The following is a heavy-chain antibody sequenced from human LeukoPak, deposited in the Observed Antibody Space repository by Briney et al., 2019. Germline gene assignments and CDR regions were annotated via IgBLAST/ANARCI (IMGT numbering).Heavy chain of an antibody. D-gene: IGHD2-15*01. V-gene: IGHV4-39*07. CDR2: IYYSGST. CDR3: ARGPVPSGHGWYFDL. Sequence: SETLSLTCTVSGGSISSSSYYWGWIRQPPGKGLEWIGSIYYSGSTYYNPSLKSRVTISVDTSKNQFSPKLSSVTAADTAVYYCARGPVPSGHGWYFDLWGRGTLVTVSS. J-gene: IGHJ2*01. CDR1: GGSISSSSYY.